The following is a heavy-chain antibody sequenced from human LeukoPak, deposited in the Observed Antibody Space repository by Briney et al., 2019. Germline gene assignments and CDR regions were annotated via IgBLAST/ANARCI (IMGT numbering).Heavy chain of an antibody. V-gene: IGHV1-2*02. CDR2: INPNSGGT. CDR1: GYTFTGYY. J-gene: IGHJ5*02. D-gene: IGHD6-13*01. Sequence: GASVTVSCKASGYTFTGYYMHWVRQAPGQGLEWMGWINPNSGGTNYTQKFQGRVTMTRDTSISTAYMELSRLRSDDTAVYYCAREGIAAADTNWFDPWGQGTLVTVSS. CDR3: AREGIAAADTNWFDP.